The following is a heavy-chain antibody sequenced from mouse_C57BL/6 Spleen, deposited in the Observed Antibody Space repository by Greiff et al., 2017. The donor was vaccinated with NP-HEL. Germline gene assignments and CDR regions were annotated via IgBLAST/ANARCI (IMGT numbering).Heavy chain of an antibody. Sequence: QVQLQQSGPGLVQPSQSLSITCTASGFPLTSYGVHWVRQSPGKGLEWLGVIWRGGSTDYNAAFMSRLSITKDNSKSQVFFKMNSLQADDTAIYYCAKGANWDGFYAMDYWGQGTSVTVSS. CDR3: AKGANWDGFYAMDY. CDR1: GFPLTSYG. V-gene: IGHV2-5*01. D-gene: IGHD4-1*01. J-gene: IGHJ4*01. CDR2: IWRGGST.